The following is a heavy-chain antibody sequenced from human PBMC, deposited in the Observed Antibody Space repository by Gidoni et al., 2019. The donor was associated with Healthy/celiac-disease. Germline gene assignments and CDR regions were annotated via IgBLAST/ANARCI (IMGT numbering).Heavy chain of an antibody. Sequence: QVQLVQSGAEVKKPGASVKVSCKASGYTFTGYYMHWVRQAPGQGLEWMGWINPNRGGTNYAQKFQGWVTMTRDTSISTAYMELSRLRSDDTAVYYCAREWRDCSSTSCQFDYWGQGTLVTVSS. CDR2: INPNRGGT. CDR1: GYTFTGYY. D-gene: IGHD2-2*01. CDR3: AREWRDCSSTSCQFDY. J-gene: IGHJ4*02. V-gene: IGHV1-2*04.